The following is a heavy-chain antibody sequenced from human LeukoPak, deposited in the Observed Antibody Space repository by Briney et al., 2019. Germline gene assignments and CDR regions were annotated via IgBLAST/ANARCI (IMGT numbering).Heavy chain of an antibody. Sequence: SETLSLTCTVSGGSISSYYWSWIRQPPGKGLEWIGYIYYSGSTNYNPSLKSRVTISVDTSKNQFSLKLSSVTAADTAVYYYARVESSSWYVDYWGQGTLVTVSS. CDR2: IYYSGST. CDR1: GGSISSYY. V-gene: IGHV4-59*01. CDR3: ARVESSSWYVDY. D-gene: IGHD6-13*01. J-gene: IGHJ4*02.